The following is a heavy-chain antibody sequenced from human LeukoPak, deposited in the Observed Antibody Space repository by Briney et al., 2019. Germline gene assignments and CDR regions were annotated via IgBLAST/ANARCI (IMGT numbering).Heavy chain of an antibody. J-gene: IGHJ4*02. D-gene: IGHD6-13*01. V-gene: IGHV3-15*01. CDR3: ATDFYSSRWFTGPPTDPRLKFYFDY. CDR1: GFTTFTNAW. Sequence: GGSLRLSCAASGFTTFTNAWMNWGRQAPGKGLEWVGRIKSKSEGGTTDYAAPVKGRFIISRDGSKNTVYLQMNSLKTEDTALYYCATDFYSSRWFTGPPTDPRLKFYFDYWGQGTQVTVSS. CDR2: IKSKSEGGTT.